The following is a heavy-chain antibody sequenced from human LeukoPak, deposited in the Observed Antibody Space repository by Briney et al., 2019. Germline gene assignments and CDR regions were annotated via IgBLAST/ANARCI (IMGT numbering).Heavy chain of an antibody. CDR3: ARVGYTSGGFRD. D-gene: IGHD2-15*01. CDR2: IYSGGST. J-gene: IGHJ4*02. V-gene: IGHV3-66*01. Sequence: GGSLRLSCVASGFTVSTNYMSWIRQAPGKGLEWVSVIYSGGSTNYADSVKGRFTISRDNPNNTLYLQINNLRAEDTAVYYCARVGYTSGGFRDWGQGTLVTVSS. CDR1: GFTVSTNY.